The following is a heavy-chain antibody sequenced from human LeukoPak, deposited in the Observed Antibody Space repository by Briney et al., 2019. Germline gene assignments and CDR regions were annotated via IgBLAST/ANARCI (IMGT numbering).Heavy chain of an antibody. J-gene: IGHJ4*02. Sequence: KTSETLSLTCTVSGGSVSSGSYYWSWIRQPPGKGLEWIGYIYYSGSTNYNPSLKSRVTISVDTSKNQFSLKLSSVTAADTAVYYCARFQQRGYSGYVLDYWGQGTLVTVSS. CDR2: IYYSGST. CDR3: ARFQQRGYSGYVLDY. CDR1: GGSVSSGSYY. V-gene: IGHV4-61*01. D-gene: IGHD5-12*01.